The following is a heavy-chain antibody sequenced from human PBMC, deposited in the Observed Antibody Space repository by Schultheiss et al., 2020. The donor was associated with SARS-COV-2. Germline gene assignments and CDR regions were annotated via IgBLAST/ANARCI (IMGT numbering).Heavy chain of an antibody. CDR2: IYHSGST. Sequence: SETLSLTCAVSGYSISSGYYWGWIRQPPGKGLEWIGSIYHSGSTYYNPSLKSRVTISVDTSKNQFSLKLSSVTAADTAVYYCARVQGLRYFDWFDYWGQGTLVTVSS. CDR3: ARVQGLRYFDWFDY. J-gene: IGHJ4*02. D-gene: IGHD3-9*01. CDR1: GYSISSGYY. V-gene: IGHV4-38-2*01.